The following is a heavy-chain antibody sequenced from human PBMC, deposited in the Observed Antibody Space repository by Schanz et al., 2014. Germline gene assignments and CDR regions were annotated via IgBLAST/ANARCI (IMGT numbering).Heavy chain of an antibody. CDR2: IWFDGTNK. J-gene: IGHJ4*02. D-gene: IGHD6-13*01. CDR1: GFTLSSYG. Sequence: QVQLVESGGGVVQPGRSLRLSCLASGFTLSSYGMHWVRQAPGKGLEWLAVIWFDGTNKYNADSVKGRFTISRDTSKNTLYLLLNSLRAEDTAVYYCARDSGSSSWYPSDYWGQGTLVTVSS. CDR3: ARDSGSSSWYPSDY. V-gene: IGHV3-33*01.